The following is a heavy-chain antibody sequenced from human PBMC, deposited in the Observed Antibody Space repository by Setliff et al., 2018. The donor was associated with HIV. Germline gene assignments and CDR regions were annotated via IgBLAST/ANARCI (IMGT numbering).Heavy chain of an antibody. V-gene: IGHV3-30*01. Sequence: GGSLRLSCTASGFIFSSYAMHWVRQAPGKGLEWVAVISYDGSNKYYADSVKGRFTISRDNSKNTLYLQMNSLRDEDTAVYYCAKDGSMVRGVPQNWGQGTLVTVSS. CDR2: ISYDGSNK. CDR3: AKDGSMVRGVPQN. D-gene: IGHD3-10*01. J-gene: IGHJ4*02. CDR1: GFIFSSYA.